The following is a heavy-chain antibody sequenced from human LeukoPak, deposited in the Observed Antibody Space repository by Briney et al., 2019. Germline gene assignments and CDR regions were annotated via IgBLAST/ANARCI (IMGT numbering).Heavy chain of an antibody. V-gene: IGHV1-3*01. D-gene: IGHD6-19*01. CDR1: GYTFTSYA. CDR2: INAGNGNT. J-gene: IGHJ4*02. Sequence: ASVKVSCKASGYTFTSYAMHWVRQAPGQRLEWVGWINAGNGNTKYSQKFQGRVTITRDTSASTAYMELSSLRSEDTAVYYCARGDSGWYEDYWGQGTLVTVSS. CDR3: ARGDSGWYEDY.